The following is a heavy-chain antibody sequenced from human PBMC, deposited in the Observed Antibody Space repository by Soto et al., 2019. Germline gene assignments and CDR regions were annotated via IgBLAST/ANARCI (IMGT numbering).Heavy chain of an antibody. CDR1: GFTFSSYG. V-gene: IGHV3-33*01. CDR3: ARGRGLDGLFQGMDG. CDR2: IWYDGSNK. Sequence: GGSLRLSCAASGFTFSSYGMHWVRQAPGKGLEWVAVIWYDGSNKYYADSVKGRFTISRDNSKNTLYLQMNSLRAEDTAVYYCARGRGLDGLFQGMDGWGQGTTVTVSS. J-gene: IGHJ6*02. D-gene: IGHD2-21*01.